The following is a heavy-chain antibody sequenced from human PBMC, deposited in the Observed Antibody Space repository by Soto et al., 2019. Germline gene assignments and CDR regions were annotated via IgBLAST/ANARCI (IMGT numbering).Heavy chain of an antibody. J-gene: IGHJ6*02. CDR2: LEYNGKNR. CDR1: GFTFNSYG. CDR3: AREGDDYCSGARCFHYYGLDV. D-gene: IGHD2-15*01. V-gene: IGHV3-33*05. Sequence: QVQLVESGGGVVQPGTSLRLSCTASGFTFNSYGIHWVRQAPGKGLEWLAVLEYNGKNRFYADSVKGRFSISRDNSRNTVYMQVNGLRAEDTAIYYCAREGDDYCSGARCFHYYGLDVWGQGTTVIVSS.